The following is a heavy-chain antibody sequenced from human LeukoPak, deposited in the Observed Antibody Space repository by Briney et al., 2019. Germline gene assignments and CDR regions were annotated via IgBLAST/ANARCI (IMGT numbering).Heavy chain of an antibody. CDR3: ARDLDYYGSGSSDAFDI. CDR2: IDSGGST. CDR1: GFSVNNNY. D-gene: IGHD3-10*01. J-gene: IGHJ3*02. Sequence: GGSLRLSCAASGFSVNNNYMSWVRQAPGKGLEWVSGIDSGGSTYLADSVEGRFTVSRDNSKNTLYLQMDSLRADDTAVYYCARDLDYYGSGSSDAFDIWGQGTMVTVSS. V-gene: IGHV3-53*01.